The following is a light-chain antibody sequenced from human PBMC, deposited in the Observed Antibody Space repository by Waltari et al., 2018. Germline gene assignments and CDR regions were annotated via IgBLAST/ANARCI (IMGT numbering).Light chain of an antibody. CDR3: SSYTSGASVDV. Sequence: QSALTQPASVSGSPGQPITITCTGTTGALGSYNYVSWYQQYPGEAPKLIVYDVDNRPSGISDRFSGSKSGNTASLTISGLQTEDEADYYCSSYTSGASVDVFGTGTRVTVL. J-gene: IGLJ1*01. CDR1: TGALGSYNY. CDR2: DVD. V-gene: IGLV2-14*01.